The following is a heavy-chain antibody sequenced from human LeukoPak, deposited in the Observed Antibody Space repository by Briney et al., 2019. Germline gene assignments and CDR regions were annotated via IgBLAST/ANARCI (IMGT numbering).Heavy chain of an antibody. D-gene: IGHD4/OR15-4a*01. CDR1: GFTFSSFS. V-gene: IGHV3-21*04. CDR3: AKGTEPVMTIPDY. CDR2: TSSSSAYT. J-gene: IGHJ4*02. Sequence: GGSLRLSCAASGFTFSSFSMIWVRQAPGKGLEWVSSTSSSSAYTFYAESGKGQFTISRDNAKNSLFLQMNSLRAEDTAMYYCAKGTEPVMTIPDYWGQGILVTVSS.